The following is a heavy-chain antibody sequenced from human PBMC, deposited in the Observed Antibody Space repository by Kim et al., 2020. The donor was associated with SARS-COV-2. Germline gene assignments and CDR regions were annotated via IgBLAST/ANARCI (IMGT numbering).Heavy chain of an antibody. J-gene: IGHJ6*02. CDR1: GFTFSSYG. Sequence: GGSLRLSCAASGFTFSSYGMHWVRQAPGKGLEWVAVIWYDGSNKYYADSVKGRFTISRDNSKNTLYLQMNSLRAEDTAGYYCARDEVGGIRWIQLWFSFYYGMDVWGQGTTVTVSS. V-gene: IGHV3-33*01. CDR2: IWYDGSNK. CDR3: ARDEVGGIRWIQLWFSFYYGMDV. D-gene: IGHD5-18*01.